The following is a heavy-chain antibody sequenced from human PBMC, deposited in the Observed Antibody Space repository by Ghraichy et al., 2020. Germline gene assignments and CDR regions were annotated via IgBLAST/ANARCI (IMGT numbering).Heavy chain of an antibody. CDR2: IYYSGST. V-gene: IGHV4-39*07. J-gene: IGHJ4*02. Sequence: SETLSLTCTVSGGSISSSSYYWGWIRQPPGKGLEWIGSIYYSGSTYYNPSLKSRVTISVDTSKNQFSLKLSSVTAADTAVYYCARRDGVGAKIDYWGQGTLVTVSS. CDR3: ARRDGVGAKIDY. D-gene: IGHD1-26*01. CDR1: GGSISSSSYY.